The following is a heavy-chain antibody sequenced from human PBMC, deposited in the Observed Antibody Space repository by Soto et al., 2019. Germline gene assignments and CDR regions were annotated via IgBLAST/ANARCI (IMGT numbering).Heavy chain of an antibody. V-gene: IGHV3-21*01. D-gene: IGHD3-3*01. J-gene: IGHJ3*02. Sequence: EVQLVESGGGLVNPGGSLRLSCAAYGFTFSSYTMNWVRQAPGKGLEWVSSISSSSSYIYYADSVKGRFTISRDNAKNSLYLQMNSLRAEDTAVYYCARADLNYDFWSYPPDAFDIWGQGTMVTVSS. CDR3: ARADLNYDFWSYPPDAFDI. CDR2: ISSSSSYI. CDR1: GFTFSSYT.